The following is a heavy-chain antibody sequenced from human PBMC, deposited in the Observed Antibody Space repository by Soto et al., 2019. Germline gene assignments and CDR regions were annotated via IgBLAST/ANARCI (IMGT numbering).Heavy chain of an antibody. D-gene: IGHD6-19*01. CDR3: TTAPVAGPGPWYFDL. CDR2: IKHKSDGETA. CDR1: GFTFSNAW. V-gene: IGHV3-15*01. Sequence: EVQLVESGGDLVKPGGSLRLSCAASGFTFSNAWMSWVRQAPGKGLEWVGRIKHKSDGETADYAAPVKGRFTISRDDSKNTLYLQMNSLKTDVTAVYYCTTAPVAGPGPWYFDLWGRGTLVTVSS. J-gene: IGHJ2*01.